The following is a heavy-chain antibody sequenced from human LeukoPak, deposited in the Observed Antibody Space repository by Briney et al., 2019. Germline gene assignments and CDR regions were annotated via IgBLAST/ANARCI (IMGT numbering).Heavy chain of an antibody. D-gene: IGHD2-8*02. V-gene: IGHV3-23*01. CDR2: ISGTGGST. J-gene: IGHJ2*01. CDR1: GFTFSGYA. CDR3: AKGGDVSYWYFDL. Sequence: GGSLRLSCSASGFTFSGYAMSWVRQSPGKGLEWVSDISGTGGSTYYSESVKGRFTISRDNSKNTLYLEMNSLRAEDTAVYYCAKGGDVSYWYFDLWGRGTLVAVS.